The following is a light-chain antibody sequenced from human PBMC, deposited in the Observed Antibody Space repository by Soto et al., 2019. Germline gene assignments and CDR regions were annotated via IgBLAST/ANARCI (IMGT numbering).Light chain of an antibody. CDR3: QQYTSYSRA. J-gene: IGKJ1*01. V-gene: IGKV1-5*01. CDR2: DAS. Sequence: DIQMTQAPSTLSASVGDRVTITCRASQSISHFLAWYQQKPGKVPKLLIYDASNLGSGVPSRFSGSGSGTDFTLTISGLQPDDFTTYYCQQYTSYSRAVGQGTKVDSK. CDR1: QSISHF.